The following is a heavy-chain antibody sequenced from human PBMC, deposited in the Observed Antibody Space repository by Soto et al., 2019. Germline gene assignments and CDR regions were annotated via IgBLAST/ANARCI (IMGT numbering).Heavy chain of an antibody. CDR3: AKLVGGVKAIGAPGDWLDP. CDR2: ISHDGSEK. D-gene: IGHD3-3*01. CDR1: GFMFSGYG. Sequence: QVQLVESGGGVVPPGDSLRLSCAASGFMFSGYGMHWIRQAPGKGLEWVAVISHDGSEKYYGDSVKGRCTVSRDNSNNTLFLQIDSLRAEDTAVYYCAKLVGGVKAIGAPGDWLDPWGQGTLVTVSS. V-gene: IGHV3-30*18. J-gene: IGHJ5*02.